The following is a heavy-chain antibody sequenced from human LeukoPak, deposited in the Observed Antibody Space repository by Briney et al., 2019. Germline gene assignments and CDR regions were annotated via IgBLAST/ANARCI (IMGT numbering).Heavy chain of an antibody. CDR1: GYTFSSYA. CDR3: AKEGYYYYGMDV. V-gene: IGHV3-23*01. J-gene: IGHJ6*02. CDR2: ISGSGAST. Sequence: GGSLRLSCAAAGYTFSSYAMNWGRQAPGEGREWVSAISGSGASTFYADSVKGRFTISRDNSKNTLYLQMNNLRAEDTAVYYCAKEGYYYYGMDVWGQGTTVTVS.